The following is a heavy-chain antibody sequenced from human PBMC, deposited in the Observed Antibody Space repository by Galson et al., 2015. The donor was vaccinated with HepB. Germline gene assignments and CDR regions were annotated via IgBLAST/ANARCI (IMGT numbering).Heavy chain of an antibody. D-gene: IGHD5-24*01. CDR1: GYTFTSYG. V-gene: IGHV1-18*01. Sequence: SVKVSCKASGYTFTSYGISWVRQAPGQGLEWMGWISAYNGNTNYAQKLQSRVTMTTDTSTSTAYMELRSLRSDDTAVYYCAREDRDGYNYPYYFDYWGQGTLVTVSS. CDR2: ISAYNGNT. J-gene: IGHJ4*02. CDR3: AREDRDGYNYPYYFDY.